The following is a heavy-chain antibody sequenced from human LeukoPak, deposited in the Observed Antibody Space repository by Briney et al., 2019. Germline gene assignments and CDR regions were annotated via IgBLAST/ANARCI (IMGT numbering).Heavy chain of an antibody. Sequence: GESLKISCKGSGYSFTSYWIGWVRQMPGKGLEWMGVIYPGDSDTRYSPSFQGQVTISADKSISTAYLQWSSLKASDTAMYYCARQENIVATNSAFDYWGQGTLVTVSS. CDR2: IYPGDSDT. CDR3: ARQENIVATNSAFDY. D-gene: IGHD5-12*01. V-gene: IGHV5-51*01. CDR1: GYSFTSYW. J-gene: IGHJ4*02.